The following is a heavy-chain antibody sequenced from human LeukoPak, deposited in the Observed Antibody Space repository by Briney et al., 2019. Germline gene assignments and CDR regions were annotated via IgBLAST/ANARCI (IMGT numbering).Heavy chain of an antibody. V-gene: IGHV4-59*08. J-gene: IGHJ4*02. CDR3: ARHGGGWSFDY. CDR1: GGPISSSF. D-gene: IGHD6-19*01. Sequence: PSETLSLTCTVSGGPISSSFWSWIRQPPGKGLEWIGHIYYSGSTNYNPSLKSRVTISVDTSKNQFSLMLSSVTAADTAVYFCARHGGGWSFDYWGQGNLVTVSS. CDR2: IYYSGST.